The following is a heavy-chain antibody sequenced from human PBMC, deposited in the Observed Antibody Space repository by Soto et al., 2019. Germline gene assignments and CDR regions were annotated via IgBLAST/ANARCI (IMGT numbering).Heavy chain of an antibody. J-gene: IGHJ6*02. Sequence: QVQLVQSGAEVKKPGSSVKVSCKASGGTFSSYTISWVRQAPGQGLEWMGRIIPILGIANYAQKFQGRVTIPADKATSTDYRELSSLRSEDTAVYYCAARCFGEPLDGMDVWGQGTTVTVSS. CDR3: AARCFGEPLDGMDV. V-gene: IGHV1-69*02. CDR2: IIPILGIA. CDR1: GGTFSSYT. D-gene: IGHD3-10*01.